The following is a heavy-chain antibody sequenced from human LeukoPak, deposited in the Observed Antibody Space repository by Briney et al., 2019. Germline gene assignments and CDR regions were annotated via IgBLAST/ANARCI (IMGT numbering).Heavy chain of an antibody. CDR1: GFAFKNYW. J-gene: IGHJ4*02. V-gene: IGHV3-21*01. CDR2: ISPDSNYI. D-gene: IGHD5-12*01. Sequence: GGSLRLSCESSGFAFKNYWRNWLRLAPGKGLEWVSSISPDSNYIYYVDSVKGRFTISRDNAKNSLYLQMNSLRAEDTAVYYCVRGGYRGFDYEYWGQGTLVTVSS. CDR3: VRGGYRGFDYEY.